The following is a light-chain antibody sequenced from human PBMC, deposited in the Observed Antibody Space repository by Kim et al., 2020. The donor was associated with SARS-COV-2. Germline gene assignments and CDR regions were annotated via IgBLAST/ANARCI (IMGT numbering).Light chain of an antibody. J-gene: IGKJ4*01. CDR3: QQYVTTPLT. CDR2: GAS. Sequence: SPGERATLSCRASQSVSSNYLAWYQQKPGQAPRLLMYGASSRATGIPDRFSGSGSGTDFTLTISRLEPEDVALYYCQQYVTTPLTFGGGTKVDIK. CDR1: QSVSSNY. V-gene: IGKV3-20*01.